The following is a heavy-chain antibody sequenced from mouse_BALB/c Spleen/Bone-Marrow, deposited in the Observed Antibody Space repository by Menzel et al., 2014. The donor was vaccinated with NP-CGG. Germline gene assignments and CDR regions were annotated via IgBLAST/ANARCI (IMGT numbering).Heavy chain of an antibody. CDR2: ISDGGSYT. J-gene: IGHJ4*01. V-gene: IGHV5-4*02. Sequence: EVQLVESGGGLVKPGGSLKLSRAASGFTFSDYYMYWVRQTPNKRLEWVATISDGGSYTYYPDSVKGRFTISRDNAKNNLYLQMSSLKSEDTAMYYCARGGNYGAMDYWGQGTSVTVSP. CDR3: ARGGNYGAMDY. D-gene: IGHD2-1*01. CDR1: GFTFSDYY.